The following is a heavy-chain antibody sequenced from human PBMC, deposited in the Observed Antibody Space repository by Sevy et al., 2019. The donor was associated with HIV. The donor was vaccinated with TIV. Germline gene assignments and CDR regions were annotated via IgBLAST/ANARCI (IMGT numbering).Heavy chain of an antibody. CDR3: ARALSSYFDY. D-gene: IGHD6-6*01. CDR1: GFTFSTYN. V-gene: IGHV3-21*01. J-gene: IGHJ4*02. CDR2: ISSSSSYI. Sequence: GGYLRLSCAASGFTFSTYNMNWVRQAPGKGLEWVSSISSSSSYIYYADSVKGRFTISRDNAKNSLYLQMNSLRAEDTAVYYCARALSSYFDYWGQGTLVTVSS.